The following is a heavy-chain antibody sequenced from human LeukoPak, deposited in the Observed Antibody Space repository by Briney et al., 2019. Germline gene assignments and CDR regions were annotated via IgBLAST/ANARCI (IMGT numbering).Heavy chain of an antibody. J-gene: IGHJ4*02. Sequence: PSETLSLTCTVSGASISSSNYYWGWVRQSPGKGLEWIGNIYSSGNTYYNASLKSRVTMYIDTSKNQFSLKLSSVTAADTAMYYCAKSNGYGLIDYWGQGTLVTVSS. V-gene: IGHV4-39*01. CDR1: GASISSSNYY. CDR3: AKSNGYGLIDY. CDR2: IYSSGNT. D-gene: IGHD5-12*01.